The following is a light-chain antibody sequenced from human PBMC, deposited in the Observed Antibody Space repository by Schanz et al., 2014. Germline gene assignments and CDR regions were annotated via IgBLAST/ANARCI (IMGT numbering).Light chain of an antibody. CDR3: QQFIDVPWT. CDR1: QSVSSY. V-gene: IGKV3-20*01. CDR2: GAS. Sequence: EIVLTQSPATLSVSPGERATLSCRASQSVSSYLASYQQKPGQAPRLLIYGASSRATGIPDRFSGSGSGTDFTLTITRLEPEDFAVFYCQQFIDVPWTFGQGTKVEVK. J-gene: IGKJ1*01.